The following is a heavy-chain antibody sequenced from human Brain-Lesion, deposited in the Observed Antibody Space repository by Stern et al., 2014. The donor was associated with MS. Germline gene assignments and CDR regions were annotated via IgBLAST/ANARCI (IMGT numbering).Heavy chain of an antibody. Sequence: EVQLVESGTEVKKPGESPKISCKGSANSFTNYWIGWVRQMPGKGLEWMGIIYPDESDTRHTPSFQGQVTISADRSISTAYLQWSSLKASDPAVYYFARTTSFYYGYVDYWGQGTLVTVSS. D-gene: IGHD4-17*01. CDR2: IYPDESDT. CDR3: ARTTSFYYGYVDY. V-gene: IGHV5-51*01. J-gene: IGHJ4*02. CDR1: ANSFTNYW.